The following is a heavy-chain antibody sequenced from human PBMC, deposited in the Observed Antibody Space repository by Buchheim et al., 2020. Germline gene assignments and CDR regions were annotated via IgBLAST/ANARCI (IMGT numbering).Heavy chain of an antibody. V-gene: IGHV3-30*18. CDR1: GFTFSSYG. CDR2: ISYDGSNK. D-gene: IGHD6-19*01. CDR3: AKARRKSSGWYYYYGMDV. J-gene: IGHJ6*02. Sequence: QVQLVESGGGVVQPGRSLRLSCAASGFTFSSYGMHWVRQVPGKGLEWVAVISYDGSNKYYADSVKGRFTISRDNSKNTLYLQMNSLRAEDTAVYYCAKARRKSSGWYYYYGMDVWGQGTT.